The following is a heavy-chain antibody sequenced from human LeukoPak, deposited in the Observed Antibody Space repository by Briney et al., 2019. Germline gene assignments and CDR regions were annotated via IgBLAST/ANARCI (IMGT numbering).Heavy chain of an antibody. D-gene: IGHD3-22*01. CDR1: GYTFTSYG. V-gene: IGHV1-18*03. CDR3: ARVNYYDSSGCFDY. CDR2: ISAYNGNT. Sequence: ASVKVSCKASGYTFTSYGISWVRQAPGQGLEWMGWISAYNGNTNYAQKLQGRVTMTTDTSTGTAYMELRSLRSDDMAVYYCARVNYYDSSGCFDYWGQGTLVTVSS. J-gene: IGHJ4*02.